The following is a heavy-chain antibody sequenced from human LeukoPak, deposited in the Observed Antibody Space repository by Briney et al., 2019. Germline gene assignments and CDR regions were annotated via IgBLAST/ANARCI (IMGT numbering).Heavy chain of an antibody. CDR1: GGSFSGYY. D-gene: IGHD5-18*01. V-gene: IGHV4-34*01. CDR3: ARRPGEMATAHGGMDV. Sequence: KASETLSLTCAVYGGSFSGYYWSWIRQPPGKGLEWIGEINHSGSTNYNPSLKSRVTISVDTSKNQFSLKLSSVTAADTAVYYCARRPGEMATAHGGMDVWGQGTTVTVSS. J-gene: IGHJ6*02. CDR2: INHSGST.